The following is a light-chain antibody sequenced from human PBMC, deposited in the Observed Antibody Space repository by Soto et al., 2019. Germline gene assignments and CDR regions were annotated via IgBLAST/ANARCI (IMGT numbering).Light chain of an antibody. CDR3: QSYDSSLSGSV. J-gene: IGLJ2*01. V-gene: IGLV1-40*01. CDR2: GNG. CDR1: SSSIGAGYE. Sequence: QPVLTQPPSVSGAPGQRVTISCSGTSSSIGAGYEVHWYHQLPGTAPKLVVSGNGNRPSGVPDRLSASKSGTSASLAITGLQAEDEGHYYCQSYDSSLSGSVFGGGTKLTVL.